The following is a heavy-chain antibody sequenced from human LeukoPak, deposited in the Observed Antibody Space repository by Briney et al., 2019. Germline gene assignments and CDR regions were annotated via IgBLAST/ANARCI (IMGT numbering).Heavy chain of an antibody. CDR1: GGSMSSSSYY. CDR3: AKDDTSGWYDY. D-gene: IGHD6-19*01. CDR2: IYYSGST. J-gene: IGHJ4*02. V-gene: IGHV4-39*07. Sequence: SETLSLTCTVSGGSMSSSSYYWGWIRQPPGKGLEWIGSIYYSGSTYYNPSLKSRVTISVDTSKNQFSLKLSSVTAADTAVYYCAKDDTSGWYDYWGQGTLVTVSS.